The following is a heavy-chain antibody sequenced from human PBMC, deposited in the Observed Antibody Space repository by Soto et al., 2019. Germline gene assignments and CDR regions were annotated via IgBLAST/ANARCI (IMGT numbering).Heavy chain of an antibody. CDR2: IHKSGST. J-gene: IGHJ4*01. CDR3: ARRWSGADY. CDR1: GGSITSYY. D-gene: IGHD3-10*01. Sequence: QVQLQESGPGLVKPSETLSLTCTVSGGSITSYYWSWIRQPPGKGLEWIGYIHKSGSTSYNPSLQSRVTMSADVSRTQFSLALRAVTAADTAVDYCARRWSGADYWGHGTLVTVSS. V-gene: IGHV4-59*01.